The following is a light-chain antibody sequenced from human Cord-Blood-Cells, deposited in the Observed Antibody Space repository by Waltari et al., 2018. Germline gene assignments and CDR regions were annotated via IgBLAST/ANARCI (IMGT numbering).Light chain of an antibody. J-gene: IGKJ1*01. CDR2: DAS. CDR3: QQYNSYST. CDR1: QSISSW. V-gene: IGKV1-5*01. Sequence: DIQMTQSPSTLSASVGDRVTIPCRASQSISSWLAWYQQKPGKAPKLLIYDASSLESGVPSRFSGSGSGTEFTLTISSLQPDDFATYYCQQYNSYSTVGQGTKVEIK.